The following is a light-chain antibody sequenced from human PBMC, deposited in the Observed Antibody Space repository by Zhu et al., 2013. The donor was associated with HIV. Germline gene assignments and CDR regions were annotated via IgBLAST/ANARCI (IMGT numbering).Light chain of an antibody. CDR2: CV. V-gene: IGKV1-9*01. CDR3: QQLNSSPALT. Sequence: IQLTQSPSSLSASVGDRVTITCRASQGISTYLAWYQQKAGKAPKLADLCCVHFVTVGSRLKVLAATGSGTRFLLSPSAACSLRILSTYYCQQLNSSPALTFGRRD. J-gene: IGKJ4*01. CDR1: QGISTY.